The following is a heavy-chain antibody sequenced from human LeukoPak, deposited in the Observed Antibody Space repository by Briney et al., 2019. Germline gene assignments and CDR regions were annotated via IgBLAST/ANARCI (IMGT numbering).Heavy chain of an antibody. CDR3: ATVGPNEHTNDAFDI. Sequence: SVKVSCKASGGTFSSYAISWVRQAPGQGLEWMGGIIPIFGTANYAQKFQGRVTITTDESTSTAYMELSSLRSEDTAVYYCATVGPNEHTNDAFDIWGQGTMVTVSS. V-gene: IGHV1-69*05. J-gene: IGHJ3*02. CDR2: IIPIFGTA. D-gene: IGHD1-1*01. CDR1: GGTFSSYA.